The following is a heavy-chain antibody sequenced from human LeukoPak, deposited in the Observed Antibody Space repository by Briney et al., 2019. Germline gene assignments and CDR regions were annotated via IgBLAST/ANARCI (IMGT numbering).Heavy chain of an antibody. V-gene: IGHV3-21*01. CDR3: ARDLNAAAGTPGGVY. CDR1: GFTFSSYS. D-gene: IGHD6-13*01. CDR2: ISSSSSYI. J-gene: IGHJ4*02. Sequence: PRGSLRLSCAASGFTFSSYSMNWVRRAPGKGLEWVSSISSSSSYIYYADSVKGRFTISRDNAKNSLYLQMNSLRAEDTAVYYCARDLNAAAGTPGGVYWGQGTLVTVSS.